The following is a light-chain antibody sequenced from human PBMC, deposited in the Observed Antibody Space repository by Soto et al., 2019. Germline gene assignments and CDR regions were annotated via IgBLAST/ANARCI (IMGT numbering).Light chain of an antibody. Sequence: DIQMTQSPSSLSASVGDRVTIICRASQSVSTRLAWYQQKPGKAPKVLIYDASSWAGGVPSMFTGSGSGTEFTLTINSLQPDDFATYYCQQYSVYWTFGQGNKVEIK. J-gene: IGKJ1*01. V-gene: IGKV1-5*02. CDR1: QSVSTR. CDR3: QQYSVYWT. CDR2: DAS.